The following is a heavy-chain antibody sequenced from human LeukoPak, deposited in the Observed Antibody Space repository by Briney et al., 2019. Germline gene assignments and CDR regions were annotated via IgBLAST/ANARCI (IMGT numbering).Heavy chain of an antibody. CDR3: ANRELDTN. D-gene: IGHD1-1*01. Sequence: TGGSLRLSCVASGFSLSDYGMSWVRQAPGKGLEWVSAISGSGGSTFYADSVKGRFTISRDNSKNTLYLQMNSLRAEDTAVYYCANRELDTNWGQGTLVTVSS. J-gene: IGHJ4*02. CDR1: GFSLSDYG. V-gene: IGHV3-23*01. CDR2: ISGSGGST.